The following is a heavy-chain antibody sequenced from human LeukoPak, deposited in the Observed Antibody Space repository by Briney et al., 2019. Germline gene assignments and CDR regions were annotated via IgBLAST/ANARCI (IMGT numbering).Heavy chain of an antibody. CDR1: GLTVSRNY. CDR2: ISYDGTNK. J-gene: IGHJ4*02. CDR3: AKDDRGNEAPFDY. Sequence: GGSLRLSCAASGLTVSRNYMSWVRQAPGKGLEWVAVISYDGTNKYYADSVKGRFTISRDNSKNTLHLQMNSLRAEDTAVYYCAKDDRGNEAPFDYWGQGTLVTVSS. V-gene: IGHV3-30*18.